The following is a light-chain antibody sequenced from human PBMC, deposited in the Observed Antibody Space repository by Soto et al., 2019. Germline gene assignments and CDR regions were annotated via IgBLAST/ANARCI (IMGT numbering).Light chain of an antibody. J-gene: IGKJ4*01. CDR2: GAS. CDR1: QSVSSSF. Sequence: IVLTQSPGTLSLSPGERATLSCRASQSVSSSFLAWYQQRPGRAPRLLIYGASSRATGIPDRFSGGGSGTDFTLTISRLEPEDFAVYYCQQYGSYPLTFGGGTKVDIK. V-gene: IGKV3-20*01. CDR3: QQYGSYPLT.